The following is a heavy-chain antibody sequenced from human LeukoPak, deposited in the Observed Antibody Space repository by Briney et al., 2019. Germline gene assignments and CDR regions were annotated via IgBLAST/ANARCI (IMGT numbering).Heavy chain of an antibody. J-gene: IGHJ4*02. CDR1: GFTFSSYA. V-gene: IGHV3-66*01. Sequence: PGRSLRLSCAASGFTFSSYAMHWVRQAPGKGLEWVSVIFSGGRTDYADSVKGRFTISRDNSKSTVYLQMNNLRAEDTAVYYCARAPTPFYYDSSAYYSDFWGQGTLVTVSS. CDR2: IFSGGRT. D-gene: IGHD6-25*01. CDR3: ARAPTPFYYDSSAYYSDF.